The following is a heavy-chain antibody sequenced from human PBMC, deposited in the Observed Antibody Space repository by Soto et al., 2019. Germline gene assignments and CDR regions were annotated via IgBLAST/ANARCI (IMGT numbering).Heavy chain of an antibody. D-gene: IGHD5-12*01. V-gene: IGHV3-33*01. CDR3: SRYSDYGPYSDY. Sequence: SLRLSCAASGFSFSNYGMHWVRQAPGKGLEWVAVIWFDGSNKYYADSVKGRFTISRDNSKNTVHLQMDSLRVEDTAVYYCSRYSDYGPYSDYWGQGTLVTVSS. CDR1: GFSFSNYG. J-gene: IGHJ4*02. CDR2: IWFDGSNK.